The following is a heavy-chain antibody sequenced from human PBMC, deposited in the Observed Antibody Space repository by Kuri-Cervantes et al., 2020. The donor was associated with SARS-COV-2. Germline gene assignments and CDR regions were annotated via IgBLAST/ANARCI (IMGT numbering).Heavy chain of an antibody. J-gene: IGHJ6*02. V-gene: IGHV1-2*02. D-gene: IGHD4-11*01. CDR1: GYTFTGYY. CDR2: INPNSGGT. CDR3: ARDFQSKSGYYYYGMDV. Sequence: ASVKVSCKASGYTFTGYYMHWVRQAPGQGLEWMGWINPNSGGTNYAQKFQGRVTMTRDTSISTAYMELSGLRSDDTAVYYCARDFQSKSGYYYYGMDVWGQGTTVTVSS.